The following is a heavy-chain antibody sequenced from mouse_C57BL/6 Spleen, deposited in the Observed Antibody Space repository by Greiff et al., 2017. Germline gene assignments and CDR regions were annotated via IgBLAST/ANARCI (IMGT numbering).Heavy chain of an antibody. CDR2: IYPRDGST. CDR3: ARSPHYYYGSSHWYFDV. J-gene: IGHJ1*03. Sequence: QVQLQQSGPELVKPGASVKLSCKASGYTFTSYDINWVKQRPGQGLEWIGWIYPRDGSTKYNEKFKGKATLTVDTSSSTAYMELHSLTSEDSAVYFCARSPHYYYGSSHWYFDVWGTGTTVTVSS. D-gene: IGHD1-1*01. V-gene: IGHV1-85*01. CDR1: GYTFTSYD.